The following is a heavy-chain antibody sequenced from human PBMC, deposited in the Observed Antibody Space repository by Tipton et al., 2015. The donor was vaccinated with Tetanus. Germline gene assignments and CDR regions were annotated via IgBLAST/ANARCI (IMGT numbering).Heavy chain of an antibody. Sequence: GLVKPSETLSLTCTVSGGSMSNNYWSWIRQPPGKGLEWIGYIQYNGITNYHPSLKSRVTISVDSSTSQFSLRLASVTAADTAVYYCACGSGYFDSSYHSPLDFWGRGTLVTVSS. J-gene: IGHJ4*02. D-gene: IGHD3-22*01. CDR2: IQYNGIT. CDR3: ACGSGYFDSSYHSPLDF. CDR1: GGSMSNNY. V-gene: IGHV4-59*01.